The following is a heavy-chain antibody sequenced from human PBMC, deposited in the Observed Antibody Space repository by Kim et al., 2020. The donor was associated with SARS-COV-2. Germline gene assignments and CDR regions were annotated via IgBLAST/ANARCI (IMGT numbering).Heavy chain of an antibody. V-gene: IGHV3-23*01. CDR2: ISGSGGST. J-gene: IGHJ4*02. CDR3: AKDPPLGPHYGDYPFDY. CDR1: GFTFSSYA. Sequence: AGSLRLSCAASGFTFSSYAMSWVRQAPGKGLEWVSAISGSGGSTYYADSVKGRFTISRDNSKNTLYLQMNSLRAEDTAVYYCAKDPPLGPHYGDYPFDYWGQGTLVTVSS. D-gene: IGHD4-17*01.